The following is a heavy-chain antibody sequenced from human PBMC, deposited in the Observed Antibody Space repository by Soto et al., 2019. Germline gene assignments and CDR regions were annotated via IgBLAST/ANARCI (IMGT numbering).Heavy chain of an antibody. Sequence: GGSLRLSCAASGFTFSRYWMTWVRQAPGKGLEWVANIKQDGSERYYVDSVKGRFTISRDNTKNSVYLQMNSLRAEDTAVYYCASTDCSSASCYINYSGMDVWGQGTTVTVSS. CDR3: ASTDCSSASCYINYSGMDV. D-gene: IGHD2-2*02. J-gene: IGHJ6*02. V-gene: IGHV3-7*05. CDR2: IKQDGSER. CDR1: GFTFSRYW.